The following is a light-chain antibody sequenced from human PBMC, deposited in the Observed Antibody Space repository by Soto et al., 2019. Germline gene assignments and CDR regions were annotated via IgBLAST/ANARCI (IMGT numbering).Light chain of an antibody. CDR2: EAS. V-gene: IGLV2-23*01. Sequence: QSVLAQPASVSGSPGESITISCTGTSSDVGSYNLVSWYQQHPGKAPKLMIYEASKRPSGVSNRFSGSKSGNTASLTISGLQAEDEADYYCCSYAGSSTFYVFGTGPRSPS. J-gene: IGLJ1*01. CDR1: SSDVGSYNL. CDR3: CSYAGSSTFYV.